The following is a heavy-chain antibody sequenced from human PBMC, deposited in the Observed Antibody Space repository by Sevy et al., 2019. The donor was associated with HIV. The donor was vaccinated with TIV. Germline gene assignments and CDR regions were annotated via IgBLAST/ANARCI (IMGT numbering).Heavy chain of an antibody. J-gene: IGHJ6*02. D-gene: IGHD3-10*01. Sequence: GGSLRLSCAASGFTFSNYAMHWVRQAPGKGLEWVADISYDGNNKFYADSVKGRFTISRDNSRNTLYLQMNSLRPEDTAVYYCAKGRYYHGSGCSDVMDVWGQGTTVTVSS. CDR2: ISYDGNNK. CDR1: GFTFSNYA. V-gene: IGHV3-30*18. CDR3: AKGRYYHGSGCSDVMDV.